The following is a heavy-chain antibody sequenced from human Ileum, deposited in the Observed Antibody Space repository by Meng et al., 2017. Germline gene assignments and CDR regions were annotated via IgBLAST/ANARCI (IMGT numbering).Heavy chain of an antibody. CDR1: RSSFDSYD. V-gene: IGHV3-21*02. CDR3: ASDPNWSTT. CDR2: MGLGHSHG. Sequence: EGKVGGPGGGLVKRGGSLVFSCVGFRSSFDSYDRTWFRQAPGEGPEWVASMGLGHSHGSYADSVIGRCTVSRDNAKTSFFLQMNSLRAEDTAIYYCASDPNWSTTWGQGTLVTVSS. J-gene: IGHJ5*02.